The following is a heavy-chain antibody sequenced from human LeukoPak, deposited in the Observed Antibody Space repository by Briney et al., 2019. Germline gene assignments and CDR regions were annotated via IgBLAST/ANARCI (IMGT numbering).Heavy chain of an antibody. V-gene: IGHV1-69*05. Sequence: SVKVSCKASGYTFSSCAISWVRQAPGQGLEWRGGIIPIFGTAIYAQRFQGRVTITTDESTSTAYMELSSLRSEDTAVYYCARDRYYYDSSGSYYFDFWGQGTLVTVSS. J-gene: IGHJ4*02. CDR2: IIPIFGTA. CDR3: ARDRYYYDSSGSYYFDF. D-gene: IGHD3-22*01. CDR1: GYTFSSCA.